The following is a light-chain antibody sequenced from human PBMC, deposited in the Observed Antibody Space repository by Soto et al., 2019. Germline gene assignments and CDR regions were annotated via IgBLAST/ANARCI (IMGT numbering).Light chain of an antibody. J-gene: IGKJ1*01. CDR1: QSISSW. V-gene: IGKV1-5*01. CDR3: QQYNSYPWT. CDR2: DAA. Sequence: DIQMTQSPSTLSASVGDRVTITCRASQSISSWLAWYQQKPGKAPKLLIYDAASLESGVPSRFSGSGSGTEVILTSSSLHPDYFAYYYCQQYNSYPWTFGQGTTLEIK.